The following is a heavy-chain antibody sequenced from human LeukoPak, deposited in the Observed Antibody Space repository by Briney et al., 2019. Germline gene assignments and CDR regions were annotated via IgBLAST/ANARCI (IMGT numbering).Heavy chain of an antibody. V-gene: IGHV5-51*01. J-gene: IGHJ4*02. CDR1: GYSFTSYW. CDR3: ARRTASYDILTGPDY. CDR2: IYPGGSDT. Sequence: GGAPETSFNGSGYSFTSYWIGRVRPMPRKGLELVGIIYPGGSDTRYSPSFQGQVTISADKSIRTAYLQWRSLKASDTAMYYCARRTASYDILTGPDYWGQGTLVTVSS. D-gene: IGHD3-9*01.